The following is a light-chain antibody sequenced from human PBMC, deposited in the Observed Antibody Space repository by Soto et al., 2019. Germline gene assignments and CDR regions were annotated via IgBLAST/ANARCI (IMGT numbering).Light chain of an antibody. CDR1: HSVSSSY. V-gene: IGKV3-20*01. Sequence: EIVLTQSPGTLSLSPGERATLSCRASHSVSSSYLAWYQQKPGQAPRLLIYGASSRATGIPDRCSGSGSGTDFTLTISRLEPEDFAVYYCQQYGSSPETFGQGTKVDIK. CDR2: GAS. J-gene: IGKJ1*01. CDR3: QQYGSSPET.